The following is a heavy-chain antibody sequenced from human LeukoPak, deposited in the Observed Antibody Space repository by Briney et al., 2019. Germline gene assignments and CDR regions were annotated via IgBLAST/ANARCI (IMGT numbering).Heavy chain of an antibody. V-gene: IGHV3-23*01. J-gene: IGHJ4*02. CDR2: ISRSGDST. D-gene: IGHD4-17*01. CDR3: AKDADGDGDYLLHY. Sequence: GGSLRLSCAASGFNFNFYVMNWVRQAPGKRLEWVAAISRSGDSTFYADSVKGRSTISRDNSKNSVFLQMNSLGDEDTAVYYCAKDADGDGDYLLHYWGQGTLVTVSS. CDR1: GFNFNFYV.